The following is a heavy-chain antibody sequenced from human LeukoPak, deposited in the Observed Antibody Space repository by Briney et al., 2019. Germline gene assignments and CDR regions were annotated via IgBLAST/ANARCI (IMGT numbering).Heavy chain of an antibody. V-gene: IGHV3-21*01. J-gene: IGHJ4*02. CDR1: GFTFSSHS. D-gene: IGHD2-15*01. Sequence: GGSLRLSCAASGFTFSSHSMNWVRQAPGKGLEWVSSISSSSSYIYYADSVKGRFTISRDNAKNSLYLQMNSLRAEDTAVYYCARAGDIVVVVAETGFDYWGQGTLVTVSS. CDR2: ISSSSSYI. CDR3: ARAGDIVVVVAETGFDY.